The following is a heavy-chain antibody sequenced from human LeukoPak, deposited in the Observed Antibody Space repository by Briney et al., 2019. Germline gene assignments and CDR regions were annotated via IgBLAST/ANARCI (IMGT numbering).Heavy chain of an antibody. CDR2: TRSKIYGGAT. J-gene: IGHJ4*02. Sequence: GRSLRLSCTASGFTFGDYAMSWFRQAPGKGREGVGVTRSKIYGGATEYAASVKGIFTISRDDSKSIAYLQMNSLKTEDTAVYYCTRDQYSSGWYDILFDYWGQGTLVTVSS. CDR1: GFTFGDYA. CDR3: TRDQYSSGWYDILFDY. D-gene: IGHD6-19*01. V-gene: IGHV3-49*03.